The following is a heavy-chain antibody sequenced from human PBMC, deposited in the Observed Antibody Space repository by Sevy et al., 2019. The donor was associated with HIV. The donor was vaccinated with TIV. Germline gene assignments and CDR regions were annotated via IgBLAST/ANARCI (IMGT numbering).Heavy chain of an antibody. J-gene: IGHJ4*02. V-gene: IGHV3-21*01. CDR1: GFTFSSYS. CDR3: AREGYGSGVVIDY. CDR2: ITGSTTDI. D-gene: IGHD3-10*01. Sequence: GGSLRLSCAASGFTFSSYSMNWVRQAPGQGPEWVSLITGSTTDIYYADSVKGRFTISRDNAKNSLYLQMNSLKAEDTALYYCAREGYGSGVVIDYWGQGTLVTVPS.